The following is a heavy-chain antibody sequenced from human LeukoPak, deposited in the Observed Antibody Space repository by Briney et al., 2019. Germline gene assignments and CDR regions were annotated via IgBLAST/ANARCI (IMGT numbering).Heavy chain of an antibody. V-gene: IGHV4-34*01. Sequence: SETLSLTCAVYGGSFSGYYWSWIRQPPGKGLEWIGEINHSGSTNYNPSLKSRVTISVDTSKNQFSLKLSSVTAADTAVYYCARGPCSSSWFNYYGMDVWGKGTTVTVPS. CDR1: GGSFSGYY. CDR3: ARGPCSSSWFNYYGMDV. D-gene: IGHD6-13*01. CDR2: INHSGST. J-gene: IGHJ6*04.